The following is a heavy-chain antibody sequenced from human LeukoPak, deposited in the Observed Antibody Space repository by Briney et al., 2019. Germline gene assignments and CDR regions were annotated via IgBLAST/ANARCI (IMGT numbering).Heavy chain of an antibody. J-gene: IGHJ6*02. CDR3: ARHTTYYDILTGYPGGSYYYGMDV. Sequence: KHGESLKISCKGSGFTFTKYWIGWVRQMPGKGLEWMGIMYLGDSETRYSPSFQGQVTISADKSISTAYLQWSSLKASDTAMYYCARHTTYYDILTGYPGGSYYYGMDVWGQGTTVTVSS. D-gene: IGHD3-9*01. CDR2: MYLGDSET. V-gene: IGHV5-51*01. CDR1: GFTFTKYW.